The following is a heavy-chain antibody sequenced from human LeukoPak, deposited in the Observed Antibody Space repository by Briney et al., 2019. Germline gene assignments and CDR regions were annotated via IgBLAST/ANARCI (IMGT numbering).Heavy chain of an antibody. CDR2: ISGSGGST. D-gene: IGHD3-3*01. V-gene: IGHV3-23*01. Sequence: GGSLRLSCAASGFTFSSYAMSWVRQAPGKGLEWVSAISGSGGSTYYADSVKGRFTISRDNSKNTLYLQMNSLRAKDTAVYYCARAEWSNWYFDLWGRGTLVTVSS. CDR1: GFTFSSYA. CDR3: ARAEWSNWYFDL. J-gene: IGHJ2*01.